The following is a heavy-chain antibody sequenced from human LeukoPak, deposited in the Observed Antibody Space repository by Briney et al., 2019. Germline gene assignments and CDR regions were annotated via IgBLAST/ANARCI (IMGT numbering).Heavy chain of an antibody. CDR2: IIPIFGTA. CDR3: ARDLGTAMVHPPLGY. CDR1: GGTFSSYA. D-gene: IGHD5-18*01. V-gene: IGHV1-69*13. Sequence: SVKVSCKASGGTFSSYAISWVRQAPGQGLEWMGGIIPIFGTANYAQKFQGRVTITADESTSTAYMELSSLRSEDTAVYYCARDLGTAMVHPPLGYWGQGTLVTVSS. J-gene: IGHJ4*02.